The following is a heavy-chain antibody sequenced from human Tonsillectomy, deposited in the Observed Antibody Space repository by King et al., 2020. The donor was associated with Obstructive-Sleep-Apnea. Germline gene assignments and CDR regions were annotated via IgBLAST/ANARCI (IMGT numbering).Heavy chain of an antibody. Sequence: QLVQSGGGVVXPGRSLRXSCAASGFTFSNYAIHWVXQAPGKGLEGVAVISYDGSNIDYVDCVKGRFTXSRDXSKDTLYLQMNSLXTGDPGVYYXAGDSLXXXSXGXNWFDPXGQGXLVTVSS. CDR2: ISYDGSNI. J-gene: IGHJ5*02. CDR3: AGDSLXXXSXGXNWFDP. CDR1: GFTFSNYA. V-gene: IGHV3-30*04. D-gene: IGHD6-13*01.